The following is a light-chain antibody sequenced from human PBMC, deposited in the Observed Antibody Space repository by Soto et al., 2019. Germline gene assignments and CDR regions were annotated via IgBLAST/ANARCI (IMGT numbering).Light chain of an antibody. V-gene: IGLV8-61*01. J-gene: IGLJ2*01. Sequence: QTVATQEPSFSVSPGGTVTLTCGLNSGSVSTSYYPSWYQQTPGQAPRTLIYSTNTRSSGVPDRFSGSILGNKAALTITGAQADDESDYYCVLYMGSGISVFGGGTKLTVL. CDR2: STN. CDR1: SGSVSTSYY. CDR3: VLYMGSGISV.